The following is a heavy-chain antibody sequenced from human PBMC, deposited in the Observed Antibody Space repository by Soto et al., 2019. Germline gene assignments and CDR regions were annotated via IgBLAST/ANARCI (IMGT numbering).Heavy chain of an antibody. CDR3: ARDRYSSSWYYAFDI. D-gene: IGHD6-13*01. Sequence: QVQLVQSGAEVKKPGSSVKVSCKASGGTFSSYTISWVRQAPGQGLEWMGRIIPILGIANYAQKFQGRVTITADKSTSTAYMELSSLRSEDTAVYYCARDRYSSSWYYAFDIWGQGTMVTVSS. CDR2: IIPILGIA. J-gene: IGHJ3*02. V-gene: IGHV1-69*08. CDR1: GGTFSSYT.